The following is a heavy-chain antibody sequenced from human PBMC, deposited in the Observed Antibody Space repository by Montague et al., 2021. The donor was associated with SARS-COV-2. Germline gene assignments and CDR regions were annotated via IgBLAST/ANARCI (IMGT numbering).Heavy chain of an antibody. V-gene: IGHV3-30-3*01. CDR3: ARWAIVVVPAAPSRAFDI. J-gene: IGHJ3*02. CDR1: GFTFSSYA. Sequence: SLKLSCAASGFTFSSYAMYWVRQAPGKGLEWVAVISYDGSNKYYADSVKGRFTISRDNSKNTLYLQMNSLRAEDTAVYYCARWAIVVVPAAPSRAFDIWGQGTMVTVSS. CDR2: ISYDGSNK. D-gene: IGHD2-2*01.